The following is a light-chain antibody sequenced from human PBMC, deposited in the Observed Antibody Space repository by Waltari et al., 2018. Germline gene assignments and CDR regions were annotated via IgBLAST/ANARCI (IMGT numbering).Light chain of an antibody. J-gene: IGKJ4*01. CDR3: QQLNSYPLLT. CDR2: SAS. Sequence: IQLTQSPSSLSASVGDRVTITCRASQGMSSYLAWYQQKPGKAPKLLIYSASTLQSGVPSRFSGSGSGTDFTITINSLQPEDFATYYCQQLNSYPLLTFGGGTKVEIK. V-gene: IGKV1-9*01. CDR1: QGMSSY.